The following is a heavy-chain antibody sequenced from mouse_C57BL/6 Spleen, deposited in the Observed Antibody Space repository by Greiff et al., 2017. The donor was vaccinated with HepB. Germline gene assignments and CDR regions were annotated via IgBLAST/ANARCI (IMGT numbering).Heavy chain of an antibody. CDR3: AREGEYAMDY. J-gene: IGHJ4*01. Sequence: VQLQQSGPGLVQPSQSLSITCTVSGFSLTSYGVHWVRQSPGKGLEWLGVIWSGGSTDHNAAFISRLSISKDNSKSQVFFKMNSLQANDTAIYYCAREGEYAMDYWGQGTSVTVSS. V-gene: IGHV2-2*02. CDR2: IWSGGST. CDR1: GFSLTSYG.